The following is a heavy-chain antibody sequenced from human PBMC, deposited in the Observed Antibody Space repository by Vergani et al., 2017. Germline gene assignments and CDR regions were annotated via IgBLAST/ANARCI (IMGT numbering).Heavy chain of an antibody. CDR3: ARDPRSTPHAFDI. CDR2: IYTRGTT. D-gene: IGHD5/OR15-5a*01. J-gene: IGHJ3*02. Sequence: QVQLQESGPGLLKPSQTLSLTCTVSGGPIITVSYYWTWIRQPAGKGLEWIGRIYTRGTTNYTPSLKSRVTISLDPSRNQCSMELSSVTAADTAVYFCARDPRSTPHAFDIWGQGTRVTVS. CDR1: GGPIITVSYY. V-gene: IGHV4-61*02.